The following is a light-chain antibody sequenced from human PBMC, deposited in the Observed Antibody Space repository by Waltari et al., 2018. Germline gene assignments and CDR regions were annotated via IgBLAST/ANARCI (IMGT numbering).Light chain of an antibody. CDR3: QQYNNWLTWT. J-gene: IGKJ1*01. CDR1: QSVVTN. V-gene: IGKV3-15*01. CDR2: SAS. Sequence: DIVMTQSPATLSVSPVETATLPCRASQSVVTNVAWYQQKPGQAPRLLIYSASTRATGIPARFSGSGSGTEFTLSISSLQSEDFAVYYCQQYNNWLTWTFGQGTKVEIK.